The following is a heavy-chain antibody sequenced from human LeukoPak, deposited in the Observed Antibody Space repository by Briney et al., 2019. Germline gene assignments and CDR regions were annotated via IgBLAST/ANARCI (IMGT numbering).Heavy chain of an antibody. Sequence: GGSLRLSCAASGFTFSSYSMNWVRQAPGKGLEWVSFISSSSDYIYYADSVKGRFTISRDNAKNSLYLQMNSLRAEDTAVYYCARGLSGTRLDYWGQGTLVTVSS. V-gene: IGHV3-21*01. D-gene: IGHD1-7*01. J-gene: IGHJ4*02. CDR2: ISSSSDYI. CDR3: ARGLSGTRLDY. CDR1: GFTFSSYS.